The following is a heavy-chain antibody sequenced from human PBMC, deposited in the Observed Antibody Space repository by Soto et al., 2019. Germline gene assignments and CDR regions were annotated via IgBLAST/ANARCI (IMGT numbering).Heavy chain of an antibody. CDR2: ISYDGSNK. Sequence: PGGSLRLSCAASGFTFSSYAMHWVRQAPGKGLEWVAVISYDGSNKYYADSVKGRFTISRDNSKNTLYLQMNSLRAEDTAVYYCARVEGDGYYFRYYYYYGMDVWGQGTTVTVSS. CDR3: ARVEGDGYYFRYYYYYGMDV. CDR1: GFTFSSYA. D-gene: IGHD3-10*02. J-gene: IGHJ6*02. V-gene: IGHV3-30-3*01.